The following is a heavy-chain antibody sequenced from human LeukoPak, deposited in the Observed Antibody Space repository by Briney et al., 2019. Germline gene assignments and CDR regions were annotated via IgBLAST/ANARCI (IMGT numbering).Heavy chain of an antibody. J-gene: IGHJ4*02. D-gene: IGHD3-10*01. Sequence: GGSLRLSCAASGFTFSNYWVHWVRQAPGKGLVWVSRINRDGSTTKYADSVKGRFTVSRDNAKNTLNLQMNSLRAEVTAVYYCARDKKSGESSEIDYWGQGTLVTVSS. CDR3: ARDKKSGESSEIDY. CDR2: INRDGSTT. V-gene: IGHV3-74*03. CDR1: GFTFSNYW.